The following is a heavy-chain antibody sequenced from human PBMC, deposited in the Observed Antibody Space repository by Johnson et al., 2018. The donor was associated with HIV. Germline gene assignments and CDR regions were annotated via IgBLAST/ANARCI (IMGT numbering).Heavy chain of an antibody. D-gene: IGHD2-15*01. CDR1: GITVSSSY. CDR3: VTLVVAPPFDI. J-gene: IGHJ3*02. V-gene: IGHV3-66*01. Sequence: VQLVESGGGLVQPGGSLRLSCAASGITVSSSYMSWVRQAPGKGLEWVSVIYSGGNTYYADSVRGRFTISRDNSKNTLYLQMNSLRAEDTAVYYCVTLVVAPPFDIWGQGTMVTVSS. CDR2: IYSGGNT.